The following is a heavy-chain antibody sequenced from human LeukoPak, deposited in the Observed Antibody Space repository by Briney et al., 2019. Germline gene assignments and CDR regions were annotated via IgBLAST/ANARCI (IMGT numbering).Heavy chain of an antibody. CDR2: IYYSGST. J-gene: IGHJ6*03. Sequence: SETLSLTCTAYGGAISSSSYYWGWIRQPPGKGLEWIGSIYYSGSTYYNPSLKSRVTISVDTSKNQFSLKLSSVTAADTAVYYCARDRATMVRGVDYYYYMDVWGKGTTVTVSS. CDR1: GGAISSSSYY. D-gene: IGHD3-10*01. V-gene: IGHV4-39*07. CDR3: ARDRATMVRGVDYYYYMDV.